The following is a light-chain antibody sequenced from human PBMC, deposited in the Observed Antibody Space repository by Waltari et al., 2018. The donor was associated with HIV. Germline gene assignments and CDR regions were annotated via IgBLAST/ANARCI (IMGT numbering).Light chain of an antibody. Sequence: QSVLTQPASVSGSPGQSITISCTRTSSDVGNYNLVSWYQQHPGKAPKLIIYEVTERPSGVSKRFSGFKSANTASLTISGVQAEDEADYYCFSYVGSSLWVFGGGTKLTVL. CDR1: SSDVGNYNL. J-gene: IGLJ3*02. CDR2: EVT. V-gene: IGLV2-23*02. CDR3: FSYVGSSLWV.